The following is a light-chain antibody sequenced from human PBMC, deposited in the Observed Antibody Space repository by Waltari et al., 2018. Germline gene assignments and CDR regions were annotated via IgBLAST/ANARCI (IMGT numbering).Light chain of an antibody. CDR1: SSDVGDYNF. Sequence: QSALTQPASVSGYPGQSITISCTGTSSDVGDYNFVAWYQQHPDKAPKLLIYDVSKWPSGVSNRFSGSKSGNTASLTISGLQADDEADYYCSSYTRSSTYVFGTGTKVTVL. V-gene: IGLV2-14*03. CDR2: DVS. J-gene: IGLJ1*01. CDR3: SSYTRSSTYV.